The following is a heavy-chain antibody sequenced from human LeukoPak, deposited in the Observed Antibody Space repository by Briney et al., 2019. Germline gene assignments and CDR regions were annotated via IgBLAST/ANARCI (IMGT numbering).Heavy chain of an antibody. Sequence: PSETLSLTCTVSGGSISSYYWRWMRQPPGKGLEWIGYIYYSGSTNYNPSLKSRVTISVDTSKNQFSLKLSSVTAADTAVYYCARVINYYGSGSYFLFDYWGQGTLVTVSS. D-gene: IGHD3-10*01. J-gene: IGHJ4*02. V-gene: IGHV4-59*01. CDR1: GGSISSYY. CDR3: ARVINYYGSGSYFLFDY. CDR2: IYYSGST.